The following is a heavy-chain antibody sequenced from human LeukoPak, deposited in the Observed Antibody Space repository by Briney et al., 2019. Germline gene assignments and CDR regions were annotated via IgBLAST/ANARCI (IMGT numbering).Heavy chain of an antibody. J-gene: IGHJ4*02. Sequence: GGSLRLSCAASGFTFSSYAMSWVRQAPGKGLEWVSAISGSGGSTYDADSVKGRFTISRDNSKNTLYLQMNSLRAEDTAVYYCAKLIAAAGGGDYWGQGTLVTVSS. CDR2: ISGSGGST. CDR1: GFTFSSYA. V-gene: IGHV3-23*01. CDR3: AKLIAAAGGGDY. D-gene: IGHD6-13*01.